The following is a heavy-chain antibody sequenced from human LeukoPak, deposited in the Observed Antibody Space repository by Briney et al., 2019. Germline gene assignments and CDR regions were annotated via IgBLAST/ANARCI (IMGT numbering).Heavy chain of an antibody. V-gene: IGHV1-8*03. J-gene: IGHJ6*04. CDR1: GGTFSSYA. CDR3: ARGNGYGMDV. D-gene: IGHD2-8*01. Sequence: WASVKVSCKASGGTFSSYAINWVRQATGQGLEWMGWMNPNSGNTGYAQKFQGRVTITRNTSISTAYMELSSLRSEDTAVYYCARGNGYGMDVWGKGTTVTVSS. CDR2: MNPNSGNT.